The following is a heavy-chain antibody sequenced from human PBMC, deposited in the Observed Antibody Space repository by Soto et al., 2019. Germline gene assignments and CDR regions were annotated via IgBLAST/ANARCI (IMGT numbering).Heavy chain of an antibody. V-gene: IGHV3-33*01. Sequence: GGSLRLSCASSGFTFSSYGMHWVRQAPGKGLEWVAVIWYDGSNKYYADSVKGRFTISRDNSKNTLYLQMNSLRAEDTAVYYCARDLFGVAPDYWGQGTLVTVSS. D-gene: IGHD3-3*01. CDR2: IWYDGSNK. J-gene: IGHJ4*02. CDR1: GFTFSSYG. CDR3: ARDLFGVAPDY.